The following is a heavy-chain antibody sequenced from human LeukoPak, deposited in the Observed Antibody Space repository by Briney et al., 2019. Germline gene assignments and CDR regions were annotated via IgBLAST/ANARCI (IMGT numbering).Heavy chain of an antibody. D-gene: IGHD2-2*01. CDR1: GFTFDDYA. V-gene: IGHV3-9*01. CDR2: ISWNSGSI. CDR3: AKAGRYCSSTSCPDAFDI. Sequence: GGSPRLSCAASGFTFDDYAMHWVRQAPGKGLEWVSGISWNSGSIGYADSVKGRFTISRDNAKNSLYLQMNSLRAEDTALYYCAKAGRYCSSTSCPDAFDIWGQGTMVTVSS. J-gene: IGHJ3*02.